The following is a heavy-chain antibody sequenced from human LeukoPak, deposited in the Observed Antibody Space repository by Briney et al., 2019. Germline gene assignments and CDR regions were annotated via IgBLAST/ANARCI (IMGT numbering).Heavy chain of an antibody. CDR2: ISGTGGTT. D-gene: IGHD2-15*01. V-gene: IGHV3-23*01. Sequence: PGGSLRLSCAASGFTFSSYVMNWVRQAPGKGLEWVSSISGTGGTTYYADSVKGRFTISRDNSKNTLYLQMNSLRAEDTAVYYCAKGGGPLGYCSGGSCYTDYYYYMDVWGKGTTVTVSS. CDR3: AKGGGPLGYCSGGSCYTDYYYYMDV. J-gene: IGHJ6*03. CDR1: GFTFSSYV.